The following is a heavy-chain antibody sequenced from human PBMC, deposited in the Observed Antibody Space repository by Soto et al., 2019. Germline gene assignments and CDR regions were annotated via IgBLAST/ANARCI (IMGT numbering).Heavy chain of an antibody. V-gene: IGHV3-9*01. J-gene: IGHJ4*02. D-gene: IGHD1-20*01. CDR1: GFTFDDYA. CDR2: ISWNSGSI. Sequence: EVQLVESGGGLVQTGRSLRLSCAASGFTFDDYAMHWVRQAPGKGLEWLSGISWNSGSICYADSVKGRFTISRDNAKNSLYLQMNSLRAEDTALYYCAKASLNGTEASELGYWGQGTMVPVS. CDR3: AKASLNGTEASELGY.